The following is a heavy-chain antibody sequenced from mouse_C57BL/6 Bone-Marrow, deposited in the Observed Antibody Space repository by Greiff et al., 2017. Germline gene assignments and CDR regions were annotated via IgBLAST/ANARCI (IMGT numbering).Heavy chain of an antibody. CDR1: GYTFTSYG. V-gene: IGHV1-81*01. CDR3: ARLYDGYYGAMDY. CDR2: IYPRSGNT. J-gene: IGHJ4*01. D-gene: IGHD2-3*01. Sequence: VQLQQSGAELARPGASVKLSCKASGYTFTSYGISWVKQRTGQGLEWIGEIYPRSGNTYYNDKFKGKATLTADKSSSTAYMELRSLTSEDSAVYFCARLYDGYYGAMDYWGQGTSVTVSS.